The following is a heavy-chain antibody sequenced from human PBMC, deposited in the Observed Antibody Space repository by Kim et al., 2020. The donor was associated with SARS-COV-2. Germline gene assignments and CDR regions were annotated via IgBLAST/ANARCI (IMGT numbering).Heavy chain of an antibody. D-gene: IGHD2-21*01. Sequence: GGSLRLSCAASGLTFSDYAMSWVRQPPGKGLEWVSAISGPGDTTYYAASVKGRLTISSDNSKDTLFLQMNSLRAEDTAVYYCAKGEYCGSTTCYGFDGWG. CDR1: GLTFSDYA. CDR3: AKGEYCGSTTCYGFDG. J-gene: IGHJ3*01. CDR2: ISGPGDTT. V-gene: IGHV3-23*01.